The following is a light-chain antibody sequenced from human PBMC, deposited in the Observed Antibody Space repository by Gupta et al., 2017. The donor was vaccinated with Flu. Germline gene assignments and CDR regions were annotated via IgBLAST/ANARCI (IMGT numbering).Light chain of an antibody. CDR1: QSVSSSY. V-gene: IGKV3-20*01. CDR3: QQNGSSPPYN. J-gene: IGKJ2*01. CDR2: GAS. Sequence: TVFTHSPGTFSLTPVERGTLSCRASQSVSSSYLAWYQQKPCQAPRLLISGASSRDSGIPYRFSGSGCGTDFTLTISRREPEELAVYYCQQNGSSPPYNFGQGTKLEIK.